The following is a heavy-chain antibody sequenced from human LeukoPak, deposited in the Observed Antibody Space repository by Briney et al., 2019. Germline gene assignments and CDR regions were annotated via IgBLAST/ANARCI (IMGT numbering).Heavy chain of an antibody. J-gene: IGHJ4*02. CDR1: GYTFTSYG. CDR3: ARGWGYGVTRAPFLFDY. V-gene: IGHV1-18*01. CDR2: ISAYNGNT. D-gene: IGHD4-17*01. Sequence: ASVKVSCKASGYTFTSYGISWVRQAPGQGLEWMGWISAYNGNTNYAQKLQGRVTMTTDTSTSTAYMELRSLRSDDTAVYYCARGWGYGVTRAPFLFDYWGQGTLVTVSS.